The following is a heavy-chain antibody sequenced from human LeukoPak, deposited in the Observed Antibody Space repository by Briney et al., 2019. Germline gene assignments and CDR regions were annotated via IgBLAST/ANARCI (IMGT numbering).Heavy chain of an antibody. CDR3: ARSNQADDY. Sequence: GGSLRLSCAAPGFTFSSYWMHWVRQVPGKGLVWVARINPGGSSITYADSVKGRFTISRDNAKNTLYLQMDSPRAEDTGVYYCARSNQADDYWGQGTLVTVSS. V-gene: IGHV3-74*01. J-gene: IGHJ4*02. CDR2: INPGGSSI. CDR1: GFTFSSYW. D-gene: IGHD1-14*01.